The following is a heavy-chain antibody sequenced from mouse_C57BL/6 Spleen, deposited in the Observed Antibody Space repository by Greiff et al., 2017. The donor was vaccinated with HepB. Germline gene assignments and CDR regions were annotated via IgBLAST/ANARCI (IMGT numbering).Heavy chain of an antibody. V-gene: IGHV5-4*01. CDR3: ARESSYGGYYFDY. J-gene: IGHJ2*01. Sequence: EVQGVESGGGLVKPGGSLKLSCAASGFTFSSYAMSWVRQTPEKRLEWVATISDGGSYTYYPDNVKGRFTISRDNAKNNLYLQMSHLKSEDTAMYYCARESSYGGYYFDYWGQGTTLTVSS. CDR2: ISDGGSYT. CDR1: GFTFSSYA. D-gene: IGHD1-1*01.